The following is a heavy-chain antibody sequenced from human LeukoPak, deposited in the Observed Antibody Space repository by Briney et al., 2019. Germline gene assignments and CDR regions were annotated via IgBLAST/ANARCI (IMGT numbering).Heavy chain of an antibody. V-gene: IGHV4-59*01. Sequence: SETLSLTCTVSDGSMTNYHWTWMRQSPGKPPEYIGHIYNIETTNYNPSLKSRVTVSVDMSKKQFSLRLNSVTAADTAVYYCARGSDGYRFDPWGQGILVTVSS. J-gene: IGHJ5*02. CDR1: DGSMTNYH. CDR2: IYNIETT. CDR3: ARGSDGYRFDP. D-gene: IGHD5-18*01.